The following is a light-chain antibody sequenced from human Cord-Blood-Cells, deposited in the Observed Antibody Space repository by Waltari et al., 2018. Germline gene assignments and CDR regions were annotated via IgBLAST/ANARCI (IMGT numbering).Light chain of an antibody. Sequence: DIQMTQSPSSLSASGGERVTITCRASQSISSYLNWYQQKPGNTPKLLIYAASSLQSGVPLRFSGSGSGTDFTLTISSLQPEDFATYYCQQSYSTPFTFGPGTKVDIK. V-gene: IGKV1-39*01. CDR2: AAS. CDR3: QQSYSTPFT. CDR1: QSISSY. J-gene: IGKJ3*01.